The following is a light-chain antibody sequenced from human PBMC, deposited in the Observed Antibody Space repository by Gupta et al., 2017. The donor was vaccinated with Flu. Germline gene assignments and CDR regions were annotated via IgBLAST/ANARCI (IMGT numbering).Light chain of an antibody. CDR1: QSVSNY. CDR3: QQSYS. CDR2: DTS. Sequence: DIQMTQFPSHLSANVGDRVTITFRASQSVSNYLNWYQQRPGKAPKLLISDTSNLQSGVPSRFSGSASGTDFTLTISGLQPEYFATYFCQQSYSFGPGTTVATK. J-gene: IGKJ3*01. V-gene: IGKV1-39*01.